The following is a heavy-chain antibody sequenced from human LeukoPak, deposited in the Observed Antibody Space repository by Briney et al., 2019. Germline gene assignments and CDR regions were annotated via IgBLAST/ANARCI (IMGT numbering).Heavy chain of an antibody. D-gene: IGHD3-16*01. CDR1: GFTFSSYG. V-gene: IGHV3-33*01. CDR3: ARGGVYYYYYYGMDV. J-gene: IGHJ6*02. Sequence: PGRSLRLSCAASGFTFSSYGMHWVRQAPGKGLEWVAVIWYDGSNKYYADSVKGRFTISRDNSKNTLYLQMNSLRAEDTAVYYCARGGVYYYYYYGMDVWGQGTTVTVSS. CDR2: IWYDGSNK.